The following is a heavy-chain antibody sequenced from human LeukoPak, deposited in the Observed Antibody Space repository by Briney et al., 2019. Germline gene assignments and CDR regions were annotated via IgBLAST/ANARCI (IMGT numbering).Heavy chain of an antibody. J-gene: IGHJ4*02. CDR2: ITWNSGSI. CDR1: GLTFDDYA. V-gene: IGHV3-9*01. Sequence: QSGGSLKLSCAASGLTFDDYAMHLVRQAPGKGLEWVSGITWNSGSIAYADSVKGRFTISRDNAKNSLYLQMNSLRAEDTALYYCAKGLGLLLKYYFDYWGQGTLVTVSS. D-gene: IGHD3-22*01. CDR3: AKGLGLLLKYYFDY.